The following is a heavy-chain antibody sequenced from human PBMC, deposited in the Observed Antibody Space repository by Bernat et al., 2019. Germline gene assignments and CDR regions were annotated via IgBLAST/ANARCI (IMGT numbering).Heavy chain of an antibody. Sequence: EVQLVESGGGLVQPGGSLRLSCAASGFTFSSYNMNWVRQAPGKGLEWVSYISSSSSTIYYADSVKGRFTISRDNAKNSLYLQMNSLRDEDTAVYYCARDKDSIAVADYYFDYWGQGTLVTVSS. J-gene: IGHJ4*02. D-gene: IGHD6-19*01. V-gene: IGHV3-48*02. CDR1: GFTFSSYN. CDR3: ARDKDSIAVADYYFDY. CDR2: ISSSSSTI.